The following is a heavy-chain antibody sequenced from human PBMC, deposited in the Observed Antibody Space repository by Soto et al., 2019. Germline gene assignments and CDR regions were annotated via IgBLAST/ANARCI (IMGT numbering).Heavy chain of an antibody. CDR2: FIPMFNRP. V-gene: IGHV1-69*01. Sequence: QVQLVQSGAEVKQPGSSVKVSCKASGATFSSYAISWVRQAPGQGLEWMGGFIPMFNRPHSARKFQGRVTITADESTSTAYMDLSSLRSEDTAVYYCARGQFHHVSNYYYALDVWGQGTTVTVSS. CDR1: GATFSSYA. CDR3: ARGQFHHVSNYYYALDV. J-gene: IGHJ6*02.